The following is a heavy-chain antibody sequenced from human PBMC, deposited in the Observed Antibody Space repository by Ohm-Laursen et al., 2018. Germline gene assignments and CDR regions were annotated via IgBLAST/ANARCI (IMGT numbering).Heavy chain of an antibody. CDR3: ARVANYGGLDY. D-gene: IGHD4-23*01. Sequence: SLRLSCAASGFSLSDYYVSWIRQAPGKGLEWVSYISDSGQTIYYADPVKGRFTISRDSAKNSLFLQMSSLRAEDTAVYYCARVANYGGLDYWGQGTLVAVSS. J-gene: IGHJ4*02. CDR1: GFSLSDYY. V-gene: IGHV3-11*04. CDR2: ISDSGQTI.